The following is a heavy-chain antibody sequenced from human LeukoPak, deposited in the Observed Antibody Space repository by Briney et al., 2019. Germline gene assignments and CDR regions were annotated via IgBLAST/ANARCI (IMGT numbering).Heavy chain of an antibody. CDR1: GFTFSNYG. V-gene: IGHV1-18*01. Sequence: ASVKVSCKASGFTFSNYGFTWVRQAPGQGLEWMGWISAYNGNTNYAQKLQGRVTTTTDTSTSTVYMELRSLRSDDTAVYYCARGGSSSSHGMDVWGQGTTVSVSS. CDR3: ARGGSSSSHGMDV. D-gene: IGHD6-6*01. CDR2: ISAYNGNT. J-gene: IGHJ6*02.